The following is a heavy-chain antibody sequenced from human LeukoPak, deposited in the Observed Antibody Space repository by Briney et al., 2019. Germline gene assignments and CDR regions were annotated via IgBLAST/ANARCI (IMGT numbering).Heavy chain of an antibody. CDR1: GDSVSSNSAA. V-gene: IGHV6-1*01. Sequence: SQTLSLTCAISGDSVSSNSAAWNWIRQSPSRGLEWLGRTYYRSKWYNEYAVSVKSRIIINPETSKNQLSLQLNSVTPEDTAVYYCTRDQTSVGGSYDWGQGTLVTVSS. CDR3: TRDQTSVGGSYD. CDR2: TYYRSKWYN. D-gene: IGHD3-16*01. J-gene: IGHJ4*02.